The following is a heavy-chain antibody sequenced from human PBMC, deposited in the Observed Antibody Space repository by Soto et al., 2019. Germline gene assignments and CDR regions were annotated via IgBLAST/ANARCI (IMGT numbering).Heavy chain of an antibody. Sequence: QVQLVQSGAEVKKPGASVKVSCKASGYTFTSYGISWVRQAPGQGLEWMGWISAYNGNTNYAQKLQGRVTMTTDTSTSTAYMELRSLRSDDTAAYYCARDPIIYGVEMATILDYWGQGTLVTVSS. V-gene: IGHV1-18*01. J-gene: IGHJ4*02. CDR2: ISAYNGNT. CDR3: ARDPIIYGVEMATILDY. D-gene: IGHD5-12*01. CDR1: GYTFTSYG.